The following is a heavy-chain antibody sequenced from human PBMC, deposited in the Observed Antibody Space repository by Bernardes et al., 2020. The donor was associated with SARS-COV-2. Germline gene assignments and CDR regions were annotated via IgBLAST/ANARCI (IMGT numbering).Heavy chain of an antibody. CDR1: GYNFNTQW. J-gene: IGHJ4*02. D-gene: IGHD6-19*01. V-gene: IGHV5-51*01. CDR2: IYPGDSET. CDR3: ATSPILSGWPFDH. Sequence: GESLKISCGGSGYNFNTQWVAWVRQVAGKGLEYMGIIYPGDSETKYGPSFQGRVTISADKSINTVYLHWNRLEASDTAMYYCATSPILSGWPFDHWGQGTLITVSS.